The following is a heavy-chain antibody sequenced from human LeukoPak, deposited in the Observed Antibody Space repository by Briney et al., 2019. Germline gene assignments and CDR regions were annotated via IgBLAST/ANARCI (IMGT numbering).Heavy chain of an antibody. J-gene: IGHJ3*02. CDR1: GGSFSGYY. CDR3: ARATPYAGDAFDI. V-gene: IGHV4-34*01. CDR2: INHSGST. Sequence: SETLSLTCAVYGGSFSGYYWSWIRQPPGKGREWIGEINHSGSTNYNPSLKSRVTISVDTSKNQFSLKLSSVTAADTAVYYCARATPYAGDAFDIWGQGTMVTVSS. D-gene: IGHD4-17*01.